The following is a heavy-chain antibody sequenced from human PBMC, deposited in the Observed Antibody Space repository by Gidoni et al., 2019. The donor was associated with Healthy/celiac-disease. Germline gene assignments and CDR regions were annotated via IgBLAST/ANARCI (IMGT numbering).Heavy chain of an antibody. D-gene: IGHD3-10*01. Sequence: QVQLVQSGAEVKKPGASVKVSFKASGYTFTSYYMHWVRQAPGQGLEWMGWINPNSGGTNYAQKFQGRVTMTRDTSISTAYMELSRLRSDDTAVYYCARVMVRGVPGAVVNYWGQGTLVTVSS. J-gene: IGHJ4*02. CDR1: GYTFTSYY. CDR2: INPNSGGT. V-gene: IGHV1-2*02. CDR3: ARVMVRGVPGAVVNY.